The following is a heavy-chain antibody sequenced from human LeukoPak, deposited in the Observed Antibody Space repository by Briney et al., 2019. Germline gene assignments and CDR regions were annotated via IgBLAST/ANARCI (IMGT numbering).Heavy chain of an antibody. V-gene: IGHV3-30*18. CDR2: ISYDGSNK. CDR1: GFTFSSYG. Sequence: GGSLRLSCAASGFTFSSYGMHWVRQAPGKGLEWVAVISYDGSNKYYADSVKGRFTISRDNSKNTLYLQMNSLRAEDTAVYYCAKSVGYSYPFGYWGQGSRHTVSS. D-gene: IGHD5-18*01. CDR3: AKSVGYSYPFGY. J-gene: IGHJ4*02.